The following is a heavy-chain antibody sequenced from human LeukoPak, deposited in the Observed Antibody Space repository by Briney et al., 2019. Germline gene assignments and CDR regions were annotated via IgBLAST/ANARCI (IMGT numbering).Heavy chain of an antibody. D-gene: IGHD3-22*01. CDR1: GGSISTHRYY. CDR3: ARGEPYYYDSSGYHFDY. V-gene: IGHV4-61*02. Sequence: SETLSLTCTVSGGSISTHRYYWSWIRQPAGKGLEWIGRIYTSRSTNYNPSLKSRVTMSVDTSKNEFSLKLSSVTAADTAVYYCARGEPYYYDSSGYHFDYWGQGTLVTVSS. J-gene: IGHJ4*02. CDR2: IYTSRST.